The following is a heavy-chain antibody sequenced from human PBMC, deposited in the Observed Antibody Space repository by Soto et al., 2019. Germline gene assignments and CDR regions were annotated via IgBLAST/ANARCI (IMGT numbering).Heavy chain of an antibody. CDR1: GFTLSSYG. CDR3: AKSSYGGATIGCLDY. CDR2: ISYDGSNK. V-gene: IGHV3-30*18. Sequence: GVSLRLSCAACGFTLSSYGVHGVRQAPGKGLEWVAVISYDGSNKYYADSVKGRFTISRDNSKNTLYLQMNSLRAEDTAVYYCAKSSYGGATIGCLDYWGQGTLVTAPQ. D-gene: IGHD1-26*01. J-gene: IGHJ4*02.